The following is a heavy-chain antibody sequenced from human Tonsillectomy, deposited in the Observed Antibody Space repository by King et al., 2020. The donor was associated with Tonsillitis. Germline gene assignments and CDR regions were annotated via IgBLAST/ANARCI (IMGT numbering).Heavy chain of an antibody. D-gene: IGHD5-12*01. CDR2: ISSSSSYI. V-gene: IGHV3-21*01. CDR1: GFTFRSYS. J-gene: IGHJ4*02. CDR3: ASGWLRLGLGY. Sequence: VQLVESGGGLVKPGGSLRLSCAASGFTFRSYSMNWVRQAPGKGLEWVSSISSSSSYIYYADSVKGRFTISRDNAKNSLYLQMNSLRAEDTAVYYCASGWLRLGLGYWGQGTLVTVSS.